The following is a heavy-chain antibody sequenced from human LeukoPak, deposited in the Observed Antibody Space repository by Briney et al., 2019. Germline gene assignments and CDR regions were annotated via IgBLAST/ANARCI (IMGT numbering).Heavy chain of an antibody. Sequence: SETLSLTCTVSGGPISTYYWIWIRKPPGKGLEWIGYIYHSGSTNYNPALQSRVTISVDTSKNQFSLNLNSVTAADTAVYYCARGGAARLHLQNWGQGTLVTVSS. J-gene: IGHJ1*01. CDR1: GGPISTYY. CDR3: ARGGAARLHLQN. D-gene: IGHD6-6*01. CDR2: IYHSGST. V-gene: IGHV4-59*01.